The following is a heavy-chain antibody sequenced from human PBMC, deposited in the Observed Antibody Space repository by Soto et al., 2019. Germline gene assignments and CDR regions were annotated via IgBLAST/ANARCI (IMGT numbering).Heavy chain of an antibody. J-gene: IGHJ3*01. Sequence: WASVKVSCKTSGYTFTGYYMHWVRQAPGQGLEWMGYINSVNGGTNYAQKFQGRVTMTRDTSITTAYMELGSLTSGGTAVFFFSKVLNGGYFCVFGFWGQRKIVTVSS. D-gene: IGHD2-21*02. CDR3: SKVLNGGYFCVFGF. CDR1: GYTFTGYY. CDR2: INSVNGGT. V-gene: IGHV1-2*02.